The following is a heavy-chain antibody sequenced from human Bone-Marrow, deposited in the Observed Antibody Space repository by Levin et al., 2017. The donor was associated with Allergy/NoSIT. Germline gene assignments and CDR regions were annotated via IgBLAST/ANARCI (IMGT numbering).Heavy chain of an antibody. J-gene: IGHJ6*03. Sequence: PGGSLRLSCAASGFTFKNYAMNWVRQTPGKGLEWVSTIRGSGDRSSYADSVKGRFTVSRDNSGNTLFLQMNSLRAEDTAIYFCARDYGNYVPYYLYYIDVWGKGTAVTVSS. CDR3: ARDYGNYVPYYLYYIDV. D-gene: IGHD3-10*01. CDR1: GFTFKNYA. V-gene: IGHV3-23*01. CDR2: IRGSGDRS.